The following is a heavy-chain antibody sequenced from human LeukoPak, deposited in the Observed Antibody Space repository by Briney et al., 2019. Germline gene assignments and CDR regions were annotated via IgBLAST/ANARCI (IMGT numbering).Heavy chain of an antibody. CDR3: ASHCSSTSCYETGGYYYYMDV. V-gene: IGHV1-69*13. J-gene: IGHJ6*03. CDR1: GGTFSSYA. Sequence: GASVKVSCKASGGTFSSYAISWVRQAPGQGLEWMGRIIPIFGTANYAQKFQGRVTITADESTSTAYMELSSLRSEDTAVYYCASHCSSTSCYETGGYYYYMDVWGKGTTVTVPS. CDR2: IIPIFGTA. D-gene: IGHD2-2*01.